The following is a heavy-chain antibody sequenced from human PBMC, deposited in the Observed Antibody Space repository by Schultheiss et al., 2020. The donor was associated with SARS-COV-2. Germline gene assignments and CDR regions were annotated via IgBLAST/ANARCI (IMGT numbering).Heavy chain of an antibody. Sequence: GSLRLSCTVSGGSISSYYWSWIRQPPGKGLEWIGYIYYSGSTNYNPSLKSRVTISVDTSKHQFSLKLSSVTAADTAVYYCARSIAARPVCWFDPWGQGTLVTVAS. CDR2: IYYSGST. CDR1: GGSISSYY. J-gene: IGHJ5*02. CDR3: ARSIAARPVCWFDP. V-gene: IGHV4-59*01. D-gene: IGHD6-6*01.